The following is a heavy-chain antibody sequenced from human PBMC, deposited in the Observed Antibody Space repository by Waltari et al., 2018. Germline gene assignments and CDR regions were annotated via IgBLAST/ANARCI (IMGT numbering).Heavy chain of an antibody. V-gene: IGHV3-74*01. CDR1: GLTFGSVW. CDR2: IKSDGSDS. D-gene: IGHD7-27*01. Sequence: EVQLVESGGGLVQPGGSLSLSCAASGLTFGSVWMHWVRQAPGKGPVWVSRIKSDGSDSDYAHSVKGRFTISLDNDKDTLYLQMNSLRAEDTAVYYCARDNWGPAYWGQGTLVTVPS. J-gene: IGHJ4*02. CDR3: ARDNWGPAY.